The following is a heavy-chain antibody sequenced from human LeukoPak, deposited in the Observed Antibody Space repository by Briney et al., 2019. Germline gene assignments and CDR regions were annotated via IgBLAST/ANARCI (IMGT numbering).Heavy chain of an antibody. CDR2: IDYSGST. V-gene: IGHV4-39*07. D-gene: IGHD2-21*02. CDR1: GGSVSNSRYY. J-gene: IGHJ4*02. Sequence: SETLSLTCTVSGGSVSNSRYYWGWIRQPPGKGLEWIGNIDYSGSTYYNPSLKSRVTISVDTSKNQFSLKLSSVTAADTAVYYCARGGAYCGGDCYLDYWGQGTLVTVSS. CDR3: ARGGAYCGGDCYLDY.